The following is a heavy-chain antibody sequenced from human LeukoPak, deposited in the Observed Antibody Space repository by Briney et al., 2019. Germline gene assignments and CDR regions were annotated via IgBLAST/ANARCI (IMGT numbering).Heavy chain of an antibody. V-gene: IGHV3-7*01. CDR2: IKQDGSEK. Sequence: GGSLRLSCAVSGFTLSDHYMDWVRQAPGKGLEWVASIKQDGSEKYYVDSVKGRVTISRDNAKNSLYLQMNSLRAEDTAVYYCARVFGAGYSDYWGQGTLVTVSS. CDR3: ARVFGAGYSDY. CDR1: GFTLSDHY. D-gene: IGHD4/OR15-4a*01. J-gene: IGHJ4*02.